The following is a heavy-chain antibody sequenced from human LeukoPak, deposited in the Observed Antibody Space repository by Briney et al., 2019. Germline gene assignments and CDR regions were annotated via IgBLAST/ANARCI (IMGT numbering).Heavy chain of an antibody. CDR3: AKVATWTYFDS. V-gene: IGHV3-23*01. Sequence: GGSLRLSCAASGFTFTSYAMSWVRQAPGRGLEWVSSIGDSGVPTYYADSVKGRFTISRDNSQNTLYLQMNSLRADDTAVYYCAKVATWTYFDSWGQGTLVTVSS. J-gene: IGHJ4*02. CDR2: IGDSGVPT. D-gene: IGHD3/OR15-3a*01. CDR1: GFTFTSYA.